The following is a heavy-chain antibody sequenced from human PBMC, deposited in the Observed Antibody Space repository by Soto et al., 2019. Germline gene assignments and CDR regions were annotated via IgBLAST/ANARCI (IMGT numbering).Heavy chain of an antibody. Sequence: SVKVSCKASGGTFSSYAISWVRQAPGQGLEWMGGIIPIFGTANYAQKFQGRVTITADESTSTAYMELSSLRSEDTAVYYCAGVKSREMATIRGCFDYWGQGTLVTVAS. CDR1: GGTFSSYA. CDR3: AGVKSREMATIRGCFDY. J-gene: IGHJ4*02. D-gene: IGHD5-12*01. V-gene: IGHV1-69*13. CDR2: IIPIFGTA.